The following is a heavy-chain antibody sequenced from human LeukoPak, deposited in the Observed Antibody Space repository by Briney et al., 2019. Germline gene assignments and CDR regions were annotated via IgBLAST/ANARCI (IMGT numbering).Heavy chain of an antibody. D-gene: IGHD2-2*01. CDR3: ARDLGGHTHRGYCSSTSCSALIDY. CDR2: ISSSSSYI. CDR1: GFTFSSYS. V-gene: IGHV3-21*01. J-gene: IGHJ4*02. Sequence: PGGSLRLSCAASGFTFSSYSMNWVRQAPGKGLEWVSSISSSSSYIYYADSVKGRFTISRDNAKNSLYLQMNSLRAEDTAVYYCARDLGGHTHRGYCSSTSCSALIDYWGQGTLVTVSS.